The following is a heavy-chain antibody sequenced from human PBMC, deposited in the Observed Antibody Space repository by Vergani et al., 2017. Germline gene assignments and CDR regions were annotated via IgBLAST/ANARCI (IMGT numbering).Heavy chain of an antibody. CDR3: VGDRGLCAGGRCYTEAWYY. J-gene: IGHJ4*02. CDR2: ISFDGTNE. CDR1: GFALNRHA. D-gene: IGHD2-2*02. V-gene: IGHV3-30-3*01. Sequence: QVQLVESGGGVVQPGTSLRLSCVVSGFALNRHAMYWVRQAPGKGLEWVVGISFDGTNEYYPDLVKGRFTISRDIAKNTLYLQVRSLRLEDTGVYHCVGDRGLCAGGRCYTEAWYYWGQGTPVTVSS.